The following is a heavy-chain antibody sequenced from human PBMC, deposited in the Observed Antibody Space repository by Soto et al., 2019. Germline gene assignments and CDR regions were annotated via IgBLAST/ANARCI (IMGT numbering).Heavy chain of an antibody. V-gene: IGHV3-21*01. CDR1: GFTFSSYS. CDR2: ISSSSSYI. D-gene: IGHD4-17*01. CDR3: ARDRGLRYSYYYYGMDV. Sequence: ESGGGLVKPGGSLRLSCAASGFTFSSYSMNWVRQAPGKGLEWVSSISSSSSYIYYADSVKGRFTISRDNAKNSLYLQMNSLRAEDTAVYYCARDRGLRYSYYYYGMDVWGQGTTVTVSS. J-gene: IGHJ6*02.